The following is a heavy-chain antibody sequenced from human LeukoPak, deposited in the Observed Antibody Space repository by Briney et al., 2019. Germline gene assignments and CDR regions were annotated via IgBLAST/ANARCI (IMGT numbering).Heavy chain of an antibody. D-gene: IGHD6-19*01. CDR3: ARAPEWLIFDY. CDR2: IYSGGST. J-gene: IGHJ4*02. CDR1: GFTVSSNY. V-gene: IGHV3-53*04. Sequence: GGSLILSCAASGFTVSSNYMSWVRQAPGKGLEWVSVIYSGGSTYYADSVKGRFTISRHNSKNTLYLQMNSLRAEDTAVYYCARAPEWLIFDYWGQGTLVTVSS.